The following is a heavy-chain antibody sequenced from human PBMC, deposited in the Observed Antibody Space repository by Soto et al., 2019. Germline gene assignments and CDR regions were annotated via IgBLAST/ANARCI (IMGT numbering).Heavy chain of an antibody. D-gene: IGHD3-16*01. CDR3: AKDRDRGTYPTDFDY. CDR1: GFTFSSYG. V-gene: IGHV3-30*18. CDR2: ISYDGGNE. Sequence: GGSLRLSCAGSGFTFSSYGIHWVRQAPGKGLEWVALISYDGGNEKYTESVKDRFTISRDDSHNVAYLQMSSLRTEDTAMYYCAKDRDRGTYPTDFDYWGQGSLVTVSS. J-gene: IGHJ4*02.